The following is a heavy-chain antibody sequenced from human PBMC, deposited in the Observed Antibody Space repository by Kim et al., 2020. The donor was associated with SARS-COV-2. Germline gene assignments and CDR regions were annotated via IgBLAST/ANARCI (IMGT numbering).Heavy chain of an antibody. CDR3: ARAVVISRGAFDF. J-gene: IGHJ3*01. CDR2: INADGSST. Sequence: GGSLRLSCAASEFTFRSYWMHWVRQPPGKELVFVSRINADGSSTTYADSVKGRFTISRDNAKNTLYLQMNSLRAEDTAVYYCARAVVISRGAFDFWGQG. CDR1: EFTFRSYW. V-gene: IGHV3-74*01. D-gene: IGHD3-22*01.